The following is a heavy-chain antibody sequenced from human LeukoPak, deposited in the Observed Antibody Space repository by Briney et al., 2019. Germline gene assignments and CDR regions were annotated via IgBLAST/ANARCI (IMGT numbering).Heavy chain of an antibody. D-gene: IGHD3-9*01. J-gene: IGHJ4*02. V-gene: IGHV4-39*01. Sequence: SGTLSLTCTVSGGSISSGSYYWGWIRQPPGKGLEWIGSIYYSGSTYYNPSLKSRVTISVDTSKNQFSLKLSSVTAADTAVYYCARLLDDILTGYYRPFYFDYWGQGTLVTVSS. CDR1: GGSISSGSYY. CDR2: IYYSGST. CDR3: ARLLDDILTGYYRPFYFDY.